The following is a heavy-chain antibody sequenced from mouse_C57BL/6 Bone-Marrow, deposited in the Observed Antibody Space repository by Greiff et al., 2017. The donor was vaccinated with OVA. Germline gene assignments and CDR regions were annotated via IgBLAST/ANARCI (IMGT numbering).Heavy chain of an antibody. CDR3: ALLPPDWYFDV. CDR1: GYTFTAYY. D-gene: IGHD1-1*01. Sequence: VQLQQSGAELVKPGASVKISCKASGYTFTAYYINWVQQRPGQGLEWIGKLGPGSGSTSYTEKFKGKATLTADKSSSTAYMQLSSLTSEDSAVYFCALLPPDWYFDVGGTGTTVTVSA. V-gene: IGHV1-77*01. CDR2: LGPGSGST. J-gene: IGHJ1*03.